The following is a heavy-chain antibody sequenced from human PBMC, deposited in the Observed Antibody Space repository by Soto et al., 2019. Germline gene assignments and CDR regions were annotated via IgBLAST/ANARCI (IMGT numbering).Heavy chain of an antibody. CDR1: GFTFSSYG. V-gene: IGHV3-30*18. D-gene: IGHD3-22*01. J-gene: IGHJ4*02. CDR3: AKDRGSYYYDSSDY. Sequence: GGSLRLSCAASGFTFSSYGVHWVRQAPGKGLEWVAVISYDGSNKYYADSVKGRFTISRDNSKNTLYLQMNSLRAEDTAVYYCAKDRGSYYYDSSDYWGQGTLVTVSS. CDR2: ISYDGSNK.